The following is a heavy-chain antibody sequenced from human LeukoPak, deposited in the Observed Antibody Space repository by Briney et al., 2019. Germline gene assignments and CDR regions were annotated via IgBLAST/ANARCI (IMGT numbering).Heavy chain of an antibody. CDR1: GYTFTTHG. CDR2: ISAFNANT. D-gene: IGHD6-19*01. CDR3: ARGGSGWYVDY. V-gene: IGHV1-18*04. J-gene: IGHJ4*02. Sequence: ASVKVSCKASGYTFTTHGFAWVRQAPGQGREWMGWISAFNANTNYAQSLQGRVTMTTDTSTSTAYMELRSLRSDDTAVYYCARGGSGWYVDYWGQGTLVTVSS.